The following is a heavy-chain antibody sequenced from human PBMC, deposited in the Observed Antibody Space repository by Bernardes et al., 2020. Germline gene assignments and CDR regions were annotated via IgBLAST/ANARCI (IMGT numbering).Heavy chain of an antibody. CDR1: GFTFSSYA. V-gene: IGHV3-23*01. CDR3: ARDQGQLVLIYYYGMDV. CDR2: ISGRVGTT. J-gene: IGHJ6*02. D-gene: IGHD6-6*01. Sequence: GGSLRLSCAASGFTFSSYAMNWVRQAPGKGLEWVSDISGRVGTTNYADSVKGRFTISRDNSKNTLYLQMSSLRAEDTAVYYGARDQGQLVLIYYYGMDVWGQGTTVTVSS.